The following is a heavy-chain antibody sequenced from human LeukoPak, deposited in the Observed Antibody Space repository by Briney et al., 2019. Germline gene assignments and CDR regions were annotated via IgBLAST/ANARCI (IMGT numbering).Heavy chain of an antibody. Sequence: SETLSLTCTVTGGSVSNGGYYWVWIRQRPGKGLEWIGYIYYTGSTSYNPSLKSRLTIAVDTSKNQFSLKLSSVTAADTAVYYCARPLNTVHDTFDVWGQGTMVTVSS. D-gene: IGHD4-11*01. V-gene: IGHV4-31*03. CDR1: GGSVSNGGYY. CDR2: IYYTGST. CDR3: ARPLNTVHDTFDV. J-gene: IGHJ3*01.